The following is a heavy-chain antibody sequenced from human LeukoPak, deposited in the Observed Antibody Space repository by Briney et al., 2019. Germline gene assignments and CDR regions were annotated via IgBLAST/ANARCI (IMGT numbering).Heavy chain of an antibody. CDR3: ARAGDSSGYSDY. V-gene: IGHV1-46*02. J-gene: IGHJ4*02. D-gene: IGHD3-22*01. Sequence: GASVKVSCKASGYTFNSYYMHWVRQAPGQGLEWVGLISPTGDSTNYAQTFRGRVTMTRDTSKNQFSLKLSSVTAADTAVYYCARAGDSSGYSDYWGQGTLVTVSS. CDR2: ISPTGDST. CDR1: GYTFNSYY.